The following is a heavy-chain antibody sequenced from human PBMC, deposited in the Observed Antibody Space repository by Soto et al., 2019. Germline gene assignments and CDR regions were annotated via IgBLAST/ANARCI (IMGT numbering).Heavy chain of an antibody. D-gene: IGHD2-2*02. V-gene: IGHV3-15*07. CDR1: GFTFSNAW. J-gene: IGHJ6*02. CDR2: IKSKTDGGTT. Sequence: PGGSLRLSCAASGFTFSNAWMNWVRQAPGKGLEWVGRIKSKTDGGTTDYAAPVKGRFTISRDDSKNTLYLQMNSLKTEDTAVYYCTIAATPYYYYGMDVWGQGTTVTVSS. CDR3: TIAATPYYYYGMDV.